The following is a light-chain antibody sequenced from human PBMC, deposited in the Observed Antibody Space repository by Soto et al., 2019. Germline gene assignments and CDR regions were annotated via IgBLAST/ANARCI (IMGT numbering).Light chain of an antibody. V-gene: IGKV1-5*03. CDR3: QQYNSYHT. CDR1: QSISSW. Sequence: MTQSPSTLSASVGDRVTITCRASQSISSWLAWYQQKPGKAPKLLIYKASSLESGVPSRFSGSGSGTEFTLTISSLQPDDFATYYCQQYNSYHTFGQGTKVDIK. CDR2: KAS. J-gene: IGKJ2*01.